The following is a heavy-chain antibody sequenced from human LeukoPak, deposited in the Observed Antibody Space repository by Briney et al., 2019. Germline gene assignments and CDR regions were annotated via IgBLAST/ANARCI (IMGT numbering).Heavy chain of an antibody. CDR1: GYTFTGYY. CDR3: ARDYGSQHPIDY. CDR2: INPNSGGT. D-gene: IGHD1-1*01. Sequence: ASVKVSCKASGYTFTGYYMHWVRQAPGQGLGWMGWINPNSGGTNYAQKFQGRVTMTRDTSISTAYMELSRLRSDDTAVYYCARDYGSQHPIDYWGQGTLVTVSS. V-gene: IGHV1-2*02. J-gene: IGHJ4*02.